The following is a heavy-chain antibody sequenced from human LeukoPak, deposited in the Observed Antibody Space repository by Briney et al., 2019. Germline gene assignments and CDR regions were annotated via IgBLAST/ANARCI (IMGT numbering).Heavy chain of an antibody. CDR1: GFTVSSNY. CDR3: AKEARYYYGSQTRMDV. J-gene: IGHJ6*02. D-gene: IGHD3-10*01. V-gene: IGHV3-23*01. Sequence: GGSLRLSCAASGFTVSSNYMSWVRQAPGKGLEWVSAISGSGGSTYYADSVKGRFTISRDNSKNTLYLQMNSLRAEDTAVYYCAKEARYYYGSQTRMDVWGQGTTVTVSS. CDR2: ISGSGGST.